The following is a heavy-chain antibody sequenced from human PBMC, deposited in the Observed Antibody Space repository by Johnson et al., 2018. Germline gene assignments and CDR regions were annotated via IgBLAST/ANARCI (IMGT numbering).Heavy chain of an antibody. CDR3: ARDLCPTSVTAMASCDY. Sequence: QVQLVQSGAEVKKPGSSVKASCKASGGTFSSYTISWVRQAPGQGLEWMGRIIPILGIANYAQKFQGRVTITADKSTSTAYMELSSLRSDETAVYYCARDLCPTSVTAMASCDYWGQGTLVTVAS. CDR2: IIPILGIA. V-gene: IGHV1-69*04. CDR1: GGTFSSYT. J-gene: IGHJ4*02. D-gene: IGHD5-18*01.